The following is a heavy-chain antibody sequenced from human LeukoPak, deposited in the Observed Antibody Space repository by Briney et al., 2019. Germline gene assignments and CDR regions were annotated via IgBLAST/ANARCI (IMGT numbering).Heavy chain of an antibody. D-gene: IGHD2-15*01. CDR3: ASTIDSGGNYFDY. Sequence: PSETLSLTCAVSGGSISSGGYSWSWIRQPPGKGLEWIGYIYHSGSTYYNPSLKSRVTISIDKSENQFSLNLSPVTAADTAVYHCASTIDSGGNYFDYWGQGTLVTVSS. J-gene: IGHJ4*02. CDR2: IYHSGST. V-gene: IGHV4-30-2*01. CDR1: GGSISSGGYS.